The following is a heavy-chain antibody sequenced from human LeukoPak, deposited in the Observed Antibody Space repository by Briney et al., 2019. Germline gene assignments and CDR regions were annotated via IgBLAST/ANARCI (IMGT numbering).Heavy chain of an antibody. D-gene: IGHD6-6*01. CDR2: ISSSSSYI. V-gene: IGHV3-21*01. Sequence: GGSLRLSCGVSGFTFSTYAMSWVRQAPGKGLEWVSSISSSSSYIYYADSVKGRFTISRDNAKNSLYLQMNSLRAEDTAVYYCARDWQLVGDYYYYMDVWGKGTTVTVSS. CDR3: ARDWQLVGDYYYYMDV. CDR1: GFTFSTYA. J-gene: IGHJ6*03.